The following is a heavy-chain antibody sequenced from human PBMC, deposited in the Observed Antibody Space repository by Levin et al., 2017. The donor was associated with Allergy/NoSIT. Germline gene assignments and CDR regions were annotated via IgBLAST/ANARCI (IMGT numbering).Heavy chain of an antibody. V-gene: IGHV4-4*07. CDR1: GGSIQSYY. J-gene: IGHJ3*02. Sequence: SETLSLTCTVSGGSIQSYYWNWIRQAAGKGLEWIGQIYSSGSTNYNPSFNGRLTMSVDRSKKQSSLRLSSVTVAAPAVYYCAGRAPRRDGGFGIWGQGRMVTVSS. CDR2: IYSSGST. D-gene: IGHD2-21*01. CDR3: AGRAPRRDGGFGI.